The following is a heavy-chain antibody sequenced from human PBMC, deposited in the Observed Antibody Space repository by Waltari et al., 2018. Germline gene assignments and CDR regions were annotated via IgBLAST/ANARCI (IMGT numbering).Heavy chain of an antibody. CDR1: GFTFSSNG. Sequence: QVQLVESGGGVVQPGRSLRLSCAASGFTFSSNGMHWVRPAPGKGLEWVAVISYDGSSKYYGDSVKGRFTISRDNPKNTLYLQMNSLRAEDTAVYYCAKGRVVPAAPDYWGQGTLVTVSS. V-gene: IGHV3-30*18. CDR2: ISYDGSSK. CDR3: AKGRVVPAAPDY. D-gene: IGHD2-2*01. J-gene: IGHJ4*02.